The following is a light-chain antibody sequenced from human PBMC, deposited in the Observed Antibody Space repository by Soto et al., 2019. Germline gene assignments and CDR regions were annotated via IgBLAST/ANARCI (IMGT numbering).Light chain of an antibody. J-gene: IGKJ3*01. V-gene: IGKV3-20*01. CDR2: GAS. CDR1: QSVDSKY. Sequence: EVVLTQSPGTLSLSPGERASLSCRASQSVDSKYLAWYQQKPGQAPRLLMYGASRRATGIPDRYSGSGSGTDFTLTISRLEPEDFAVYYCQEYGSSLFGPGTKVDI. CDR3: QEYGSSL.